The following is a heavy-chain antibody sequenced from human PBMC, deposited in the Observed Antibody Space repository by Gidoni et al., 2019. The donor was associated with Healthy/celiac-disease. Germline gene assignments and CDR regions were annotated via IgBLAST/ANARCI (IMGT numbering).Heavy chain of an antibody. Sequence: QVQLVQSGAEVKKPGASVKVSCKASGYTFTGYYMHWVRQAPGQGLEWMGRINPNSGGTNYAQKFQGRVTMTRDTSISTAYMELSRLRSDDTAVYYCAREGISGFRDRSLDYWGQGTLVTVSS. CDR3: AREGISGFRDRSLDY. D-gene: IGHD3-10*01. CDR2: INPNSGGT. V-gene: IGHV1-2*06. J-gene: IGHJ4*02. CDR1: GYTFTGYY.